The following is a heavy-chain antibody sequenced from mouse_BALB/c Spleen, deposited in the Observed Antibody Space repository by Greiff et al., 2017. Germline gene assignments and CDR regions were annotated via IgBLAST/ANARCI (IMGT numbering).Heavy chain of an antibody. CDR3: ARVGDVEFAY. Sequence: VVSGGGLVKPGGSLKLTCAASGFTFSSSAMSLVRLSPAKRQGWVAEISSGCSYTYYPDTVTGRFTISRDNAKNTLYLAMSSLRSEDTAMYYCARVGDVEFAYWGQGTLVTVAA. V-gene: IGHV5-9-4*01. J-gene: IGHJ3*01. CDR1: GFTFSSSA. CDR2: ISSGCSYT.